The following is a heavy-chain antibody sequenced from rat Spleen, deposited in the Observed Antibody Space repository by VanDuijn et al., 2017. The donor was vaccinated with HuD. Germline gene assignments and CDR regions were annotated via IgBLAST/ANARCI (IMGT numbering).Heavy chain of an antibody. V-gene: IGHV2S12*01. Sequence: QVQLKESGPGLVQPSQTLSLTCTVSGFSLTSHHISWVRQPPGKGLEWIAAISSGGSTYYNSVLKSRLSISRDTSKSQVFLKMNSLQTEDTATYYCARVGYYSGDDLDYWGQGVMVTVSS. J-gene: IGHJ2*01. D-gene: IGHD1-1*01. CDR3: ARVGYYSGDDLDY. CDR1: GFSLTSHH. CDR2: ISSGGST.